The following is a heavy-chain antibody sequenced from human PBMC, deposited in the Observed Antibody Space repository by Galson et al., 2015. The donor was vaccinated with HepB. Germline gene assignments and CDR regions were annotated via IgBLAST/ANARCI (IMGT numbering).Heavy chain of an antibody. V-gene: IGHV1-18*01. D-gene: IGHD3-22*01. J-gene: IGHJ4*02. Sequence: SVKVSCKASGYTFTMNDINWVRQAPGQGLEWVAWISAYNGNTNYAQKVQDRITVTTDTTTSTAYMELRSLRSDDTAVYYCARAVPRYYYASGSYYFDFWGQGTLVTVSS. CDR2: ISAYNGNT. CDR3: ARAVPRYYYASGSYYFDF. CDR1: GYTFTMND.